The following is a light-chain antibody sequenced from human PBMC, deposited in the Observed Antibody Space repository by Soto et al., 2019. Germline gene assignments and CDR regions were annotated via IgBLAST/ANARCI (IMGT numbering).Light chain of an antibody. V-gene: IGKV3-15*01. Sequence: EVVMTQSPATLSLSPGERGTLSCRTSQSVNSNLAWYQQKPGQAPRLLIYGASSRATGIPDRFSGSGSGTEFTLTIDSLQSQDSAVYYCHQYNTWLWTFGQGTKVEIK. CDR2: GAS. CDR3: HQYNTWLWT. CDR1: QSVNSN. J-gene: IGKJ1*01.